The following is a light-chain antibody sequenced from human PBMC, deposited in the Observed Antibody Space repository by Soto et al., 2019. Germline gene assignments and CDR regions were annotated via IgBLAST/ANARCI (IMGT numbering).Light chain of an antibody. Sequence: QSALTQPASVSGSPGQSITISCTGTSSDIGANNYVSWYQLHPGKAPKLIIYEVTHRPSGISNRFSGSKSGNTASLTISGLQGDDEGDYYCSSYTATSTVVFGGGTQLTVL. J-gene: IGLJ3*02. V-gene: IGLV2-14*01. CDR3: SSYTATSTVV. CDR2: EVT. CDR1: SSDIGANNY.